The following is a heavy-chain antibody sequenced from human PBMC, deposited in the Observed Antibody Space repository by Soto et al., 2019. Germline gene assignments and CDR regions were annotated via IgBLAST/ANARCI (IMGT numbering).Heavy chain of an antibody. CDR1: GFTFSSYG. CDR3: AKTYGMDV. CDR2: ISYDGSNK. J-gene: IGHJ6*02. Sequence: GGSLRLSCAASGFTFSSYGMHWVRQAPGKGLEWVAVISYDGSNKYYADSVKGRFTISRDNSKNTLYLQMNSLRAEDTAVYYCAKTYGMDVWGQGTTVTVSS. V-gene: IGHV3-30*18.